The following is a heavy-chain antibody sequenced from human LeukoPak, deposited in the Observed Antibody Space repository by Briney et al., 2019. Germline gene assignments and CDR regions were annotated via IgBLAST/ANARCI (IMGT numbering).Heavy chain of an antibody. CDR2: IIPILGIA. V-gene: IGHV1-69*04. J-gene: IGHJ3*02. Sequence: SVKVSCKASGGTFSSYAISWVRQVPGQGLEWRGRIIPILGIANYAQKFQGRVTITADKSTSTAYMELSSLRSEDTAVYYCAKDRYSSGLGAFDIWGQGTMVTVSS. CDR1: GGTFSSYA. D-gene: IGHD6-19*01. CDR3: AKDRYSSGLGAFDI.